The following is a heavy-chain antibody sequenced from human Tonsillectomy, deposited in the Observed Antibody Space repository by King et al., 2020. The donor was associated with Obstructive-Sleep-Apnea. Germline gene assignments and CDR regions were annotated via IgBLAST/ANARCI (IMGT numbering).Heavy chain of an antibody. CDR2: IYYSGST. Sequence: LQLQESGPGLVKPSETLSLTCTVSGGSISSSSYYWGWIRQPPGKGLEWIGSIYYSGSTYYNPSLKSRVTISVDTSKNQFSLKLSSVTAADTAVYYCARAVPARSNYIDYWGQGTLVTVSS. CDR3: ARAVPARSNYIDY. J-gene: IGHJ4*02. CDR1: GGSISSSSYY. D-gene: IGHD2-2*01. V-gene: IGHV4-39*07.